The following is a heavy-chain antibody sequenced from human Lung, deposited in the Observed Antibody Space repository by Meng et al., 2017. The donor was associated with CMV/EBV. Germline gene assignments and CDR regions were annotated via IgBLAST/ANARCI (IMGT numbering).Heavy chain of an antibody. Sequence: GGSLRLXXAASGFTFSNYAMHWVRQAPGKGLDWVAVISSDGSNKEYADPVKGRFTISRDNSKNTLYLHMNSLRAEDTAVYYCARDRLYYYDTSGYYYPRYFQHWGQGXLVTVSS. CDR2: ISSDGSNK. V-gene: IGHV3-30*04. J-gene: IGHJ1*01. D-gene: IGHD3-22*01. CDR1: GFTFSNYA. CDR3: ARDRLYYYDTSGYYYPRYFQH.